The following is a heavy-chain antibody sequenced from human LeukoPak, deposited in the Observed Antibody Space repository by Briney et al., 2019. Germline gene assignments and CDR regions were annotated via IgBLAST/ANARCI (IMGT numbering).Heavy chain of an antibody. CDR2: IYYSGDT. Sequence: SETLSLTCTVSGGSIRSYYWSWSRQPPGKGLEWIGFIYYSGDTYYNPSLKSRVTISVDTPKNQFSLKLSSVTAADTAVYYCARARPGNDGGNFDYWGQGTLVTVSS. CDR1: GGSIRSYY. CDR3: ARARPGNDGGNFDY. D-gene: IGHD1-1*01. V-gene: IGHV4-59*01. J-gene: IGHJ4*02.